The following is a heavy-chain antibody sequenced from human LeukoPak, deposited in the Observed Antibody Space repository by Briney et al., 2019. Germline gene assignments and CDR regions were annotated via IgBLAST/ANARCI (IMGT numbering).Heavy chain of an antibody. Sequence: SVKVSCKASGGTFSSYAISWVRQAPGQGLEWMGGIIPIFGTANYAQKFQGRVTITADESTSTAYMELSSLRSEDTAVYYCATALLRFLEWLSPFDYWGQGTLVTVSS. J-gene: IGHJ4*02. V-gene: IGHV1-69*01. CDR1: GGTFSSYA. CDR3: ATALLRFLEWLSPFDY. CDR2: IIPIFGTA. D-gene: IGHD3-3*01.